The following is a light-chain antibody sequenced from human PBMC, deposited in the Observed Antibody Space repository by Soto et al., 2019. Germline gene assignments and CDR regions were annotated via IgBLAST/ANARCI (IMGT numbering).Light chain of an antibody. CDR3: TSYATGSAYV. J-gene: IGLJ1*01. CDR1: SSDVGGYNR. Sequence: QSALTQPPSVSGSPGQSVTISCTGTSSDVGGYNRVSWYQQPPGKAPKLLIYDVSNRPSGGSTRFSGSKSRNTASLTISGLQAEDEADYYCTSYATGSAYVFGPGTKVPVL. V-gene: IGLV2-18*02. CDR2: DVS.